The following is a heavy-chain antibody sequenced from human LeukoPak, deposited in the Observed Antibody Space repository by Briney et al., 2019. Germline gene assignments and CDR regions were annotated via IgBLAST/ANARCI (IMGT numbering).Heavy chain of an antibody. CDR2: INHSGST. CDR3: ARLGGMTTVVTQGAIDY. CDR1: GGSFSGYY. V-gene: IGHV4-34*01. D-gene: IGHD4-23*01. Sequence: SETLSLTCAVYGGSFSGYYWSWIRQPPGKGLEWIGEINHSGSTNYNPSLKSRVTISVDTSKNQFSLKLSSVTAADTAVYYCARLGGMTTVVTQGAIDYWGQGTLVTVSS. J-gene: IGHJ4*02.